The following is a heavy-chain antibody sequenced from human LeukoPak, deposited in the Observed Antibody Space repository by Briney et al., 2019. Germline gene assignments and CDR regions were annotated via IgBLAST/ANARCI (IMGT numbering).Heavy chain of an antibody. J-gene: IGHJ4*02. D-gene: IGHD1-26*01. CDR2: INHSGST. Sequence: SETLSLTCAVYGGSFSGYYWSWIRQPPGNGLEWIGEINHSGSTNYNPSLKSRVTISVDTSKNQFSLKLSSVTAADTAVYYCARGIVGAIGWGQGTLVTVSS. V-gene: IGHV4-34*01. CDR1: GGSFSGYY. CDR3: ARGIVGAIG.